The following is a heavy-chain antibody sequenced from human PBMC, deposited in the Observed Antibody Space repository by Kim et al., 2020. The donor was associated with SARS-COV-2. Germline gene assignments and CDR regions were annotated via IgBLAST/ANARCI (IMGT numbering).Heavy chain of an antibody. D-gene: IGHD1-26*01. Sequence: SETLSLTCTVSGGSISSGVYFWSWIRQHPGKGLEWIGYVYYSGSTYYKPSLKSRLTISVDTSKNQFSLKLSSVTAADTAVYYCARDMGNYFDYWGQGTLVTVSS. CDR3: ARDMGNYFDY. CDR1: GGSISSGVYF. V-gene: IGHV4-31*03. J-gene: IGHJ4*02. CDR2: VYYSGST.